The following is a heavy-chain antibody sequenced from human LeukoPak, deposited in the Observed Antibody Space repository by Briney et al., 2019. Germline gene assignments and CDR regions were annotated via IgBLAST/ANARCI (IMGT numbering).Heavy chain of an antibody. V-gene: IGHV3-33*01. J-gene: IGHJ4*02. D-gene: IGHD2-8*01. CDR3: AREMAV. CDR2: IWYDGSNE. Sequence: GGSLRLSCVASGFSFGTYSMHWARQVPGKGLEWVAVIWYDGSNEDYADSVKGRFTISRDNSKNTLYLQMNSLRAEDTAVYYCAREMAVWGQGALVTVSS. CDR1: GFSFGTYS.